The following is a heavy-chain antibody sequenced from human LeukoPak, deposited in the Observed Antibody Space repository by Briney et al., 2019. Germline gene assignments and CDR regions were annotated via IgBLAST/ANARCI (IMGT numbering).Heavy chain of an antibody. J-gene: IGHJ4*02. CDR2: IHGDGTFT. Sequence: HPAGSLRLSCAASGFTFSTYWMHWVRHAPGKGLVWVSRIHGDGTFTTSADSVKGRFTISRDNAQHMVYLQMNSLRVEDTAVYYCARDLVLGSGSYGQWGQGTLVTVSS. D-gene: IGHD3-10*01. V-gene: IGHV3-74*01. CDR3: ARDLVLGSGSYGQ. CDR1: GFTFSTYW.